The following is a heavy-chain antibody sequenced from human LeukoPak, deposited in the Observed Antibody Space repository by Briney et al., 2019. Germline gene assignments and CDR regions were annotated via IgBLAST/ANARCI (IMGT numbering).Heavy chain of an antibody. Sequence: GGSLRLSCAASGFTFSSYEMNWVRQAPGRGLEWVSYISSSGSTIYYADSVKGRFTISRDNAKNSLYLQMNSLRAEDTAVYYCARDRGSSWYERYAFDIWGQGTMVTVSS. CDR3: ARDRGSSWYERYAFDI. CDR1: GFTFSSYE. D-gene: IGHD6-13*01. J-gene: IGHJ3*02. V-gene: IGHV3-48*03. CDR2: ISSSGSTI.